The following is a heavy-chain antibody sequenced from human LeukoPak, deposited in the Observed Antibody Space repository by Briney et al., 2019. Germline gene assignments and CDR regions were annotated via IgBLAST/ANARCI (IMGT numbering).Heavy chain of an antibody. V-gene: IGHV4-39*07. Sequence: SETLSLTCTVSGGSIRSNNYYWDWIRQPPGKGLEWIGNIYYSGSTYYNPSLRSRVTISIDTSKNQFSLKLSSVTAADTAVYYCARFTIFGVVIKAFDIWGQGTMVTVSS. CDR3: ARFTIFGVVIKAFDI. CDR1: GGSIRSNNYY. D-gene: IGHD3-3*01. J-gene: IGHJ3*02. CDR2: IYYSGST.